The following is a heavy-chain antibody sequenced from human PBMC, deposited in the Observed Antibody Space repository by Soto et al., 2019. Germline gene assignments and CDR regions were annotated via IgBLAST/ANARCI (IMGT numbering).Heavy chain of an antibody. Sequence: QLHLQESGPGLVKPSETLALTCTVSGASLGSPDYFWGWIRQPPGKGPEWIASVHSSGGTSYSASLKPRTTISLNTPTNTLSLKLPSVTAADTASYYCARLMVGATRRPDSDYWGPGTLVTVSS. CDR2: VHSSGGT. D-gene: IGHD1-1*01. J-gene: IGHJ4*02. CDR1: GASLGSPDYF. CDR3: ARLMVGATRRPDSDY. V-gene: IGHV4-39*01.